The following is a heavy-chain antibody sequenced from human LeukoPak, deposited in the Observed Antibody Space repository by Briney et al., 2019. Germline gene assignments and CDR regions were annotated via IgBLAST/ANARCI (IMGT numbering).Heavy chain of an antibody. CDR3: AREEVVPAALGDYYYYGMDV. J-gene: IGHJ6*02. CDR1: GFTFSSYG. D-gene: IGHD2-2*01. CDR2: IWYDGSNK. V-gene: IGHV3-33*01. Sequence: GGFLRLSCAASGFTFSSYGMHWVRQAPGKGLEWVAVIWYDGSNKYYADSVKGRFTISRDNSKNTLYLQMNSLRAEDTAVYYCAREEVVPAALGDYYYYGMDVWGQGTTVTVSS.